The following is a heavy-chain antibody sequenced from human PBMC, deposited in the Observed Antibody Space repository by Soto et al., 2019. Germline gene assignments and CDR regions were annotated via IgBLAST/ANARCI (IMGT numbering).Heavy chain of an antibody. D-gene: IGHD3-3*01. Sequence: SCKASGGTFSSYAMSWVRQAPGKGLEWVSAISGSGGSTYYADSVKGRFTISRDNSKNTLYLQMNSLRAEDTAVYYCAKDPHQLRFLEWLLFDYWGQGTLVTVSS. V-gene: IGHV3-23*01. J-gene: IGHJ4*02. CDR3: AKDPHQLRFLEWLLFDY. CDR1: GGTFSSYA. CDR2: ISGSGGST.